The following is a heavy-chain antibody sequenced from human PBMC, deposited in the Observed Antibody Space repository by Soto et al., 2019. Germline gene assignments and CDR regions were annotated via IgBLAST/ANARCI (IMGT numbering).Heavy chain of an antibody. D-gene: IGHD1-26*01. Sequence: GGSLRLSCAASGFTFSSYAMSWVRQAPGKGLEWVSAISGSGGSTYYADSVKGRFTISRDNSKNTLYLQMNSLRAEDTALYYCAKYFRGSGNYYFHSWGQGTLVTVSS. V-gene: IGHV3-23*01. CDR3: AKYFRGSGNYYFHS. CDR1: GFTFSSYA. J-gene: IGHJ4*02. CDR2: ISGSGGST.